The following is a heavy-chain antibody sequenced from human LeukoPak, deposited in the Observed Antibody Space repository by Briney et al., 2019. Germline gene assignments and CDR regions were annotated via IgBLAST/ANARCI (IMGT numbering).Heavy chain of an antibody. V-gene: IGHV1-69*01. D-gene: IGHD4-17*01. CDR1: GGTFSSYA. J-gene: IGHJ4*02. CDR2: IIPIFGTA. CDR3: ARDHYGDYPSDY. Sequence: ASVKVSCKASGGTFSSYAISWVRQAPGQGLEWMGGIIPIFGTANYAQKFQGRVTITADESTSTAYMELSSLRSEDTAVYYCARDHYGDYPSDYWGQGTLATVSS.